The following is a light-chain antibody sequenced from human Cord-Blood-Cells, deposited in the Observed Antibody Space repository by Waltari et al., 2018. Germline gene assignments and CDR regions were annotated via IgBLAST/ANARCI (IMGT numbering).Light chain of an antibody. CDR2: EVS. V-gene: IGLV2-23*02. CDR3: CSYAGSSTLV. Sequence: QSALTQPASVSGSPGQSITISCTGTSSDVGSYNLVSWYQQHPGKAPKLMIYEVSKRPSGVFNRFSGSKSGNTASLRISGLQAEDEADYYCCSYAGSSTLVFGGGTKLTVL. CDR1: SSDVGSYNL. J-gene: IGLJ3*02.